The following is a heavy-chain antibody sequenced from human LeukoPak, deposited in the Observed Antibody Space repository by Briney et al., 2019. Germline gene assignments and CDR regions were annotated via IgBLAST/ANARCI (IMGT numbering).Heavy chain of an antibody. CDR1: GGSISSSSYY. V-gene: IGHV4-61*05. D-gene: IGHD5-18*01. CDR2: IYYSGST. J-gene: IGHJ6*03. Sequence: SETLSLTCTVSGGSISSSSYYWGWIRQPPGKGLEWIGYIYYSGSTNYNPSLKSRVTISVDTSKNQFSLKLSSVTAADTAVYYCARGLVDTAMGRLYYYYMDVWGKGTTVTISS. CDR3: ARGLVDTAMGRLYYYYMDV.